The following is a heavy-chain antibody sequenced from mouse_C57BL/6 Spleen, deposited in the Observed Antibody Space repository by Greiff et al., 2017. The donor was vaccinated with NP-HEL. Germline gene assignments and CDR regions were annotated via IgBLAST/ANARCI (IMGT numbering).Heavy chain of an antibody. CDR1: GYTFTDYY. Sequence: EVQGVESGPVLVKPGASVKMSCKASGYTFTDYYMNWVKQSHGKSLEWIGVINPYNGGTSYNQKFKGKATLTVDKSSSTAYMELNSLTSEDSAVYYCARRAYGSDYFDYWGQGTTLTVSS. J-gene: IGHJ2*01. CDR3: ARRAYGSDYFDY. V-gene: IGHV1-19*01. CDR2: INPYNGGT. D-gene: IGHD1-1*01.